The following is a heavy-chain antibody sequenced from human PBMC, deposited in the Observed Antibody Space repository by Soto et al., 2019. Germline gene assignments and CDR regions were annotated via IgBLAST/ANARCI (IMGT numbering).Heavy chain of an antibody. CDR3: ARGAMTGLSTGWYLDY. CDR1: AGFVTTGGYS. J-gene: IGHJ4*02. Sequence: PSETLSLTCTVSAGFVTTGGYSWSWIRQSPGKRPEWLGYIFYSGRPKYSAALRSRITISVYTSKNQFSLTLKSVTAADAAVYYCARGAMTGLSTGWYLDYGGRGSLVTVSS. CDR2: IFYSGRP. V-gene: IGHV4-61*08. D-gene: IGHD6-19*01.